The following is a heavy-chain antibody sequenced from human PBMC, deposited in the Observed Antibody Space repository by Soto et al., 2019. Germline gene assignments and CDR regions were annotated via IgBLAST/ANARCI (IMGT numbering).Heavy chain of an antibody. D-gene: IGHD3-22*01. CDR1: GFTFSSYA. J-gene: IGHJ4*02. CDR2: ISGSGGST. V-gene: IGHV3-23*01. CDR3: ARDSRDSSGYYYRY. Sequence: GGSLRLSCAASGFTFSSYAMSWVRQAPGKGLEWVSAISGSGGSTYYADSVKGRFTISRDNSKNTLYLQMNSLRAEDTAVYYCARDSRDSSGYYYRYWGQGTLVTVSS.